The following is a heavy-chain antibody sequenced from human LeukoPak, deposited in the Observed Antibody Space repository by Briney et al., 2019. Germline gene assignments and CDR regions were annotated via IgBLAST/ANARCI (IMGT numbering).Heavy chain of an antibody. V-gene: IGHV4-38-2*01. D-gene: IGHD1-26*01. J-gene: IGHJ3*01. Sequence: PSETLSLTCAVSGYSITSGYYWGWIRPPPGKGLEWIGPIYHSGSTYCNLSLKMRVRISVATSKNQFSLRLTSVTATDTAVYYCASPWRIIVRATSDAFDVWGQGTMVTVS. CDR2: IYHSGST. CDR1: GYSITSGYY. CDR3: ASPWRIIVRATSDAFDV.